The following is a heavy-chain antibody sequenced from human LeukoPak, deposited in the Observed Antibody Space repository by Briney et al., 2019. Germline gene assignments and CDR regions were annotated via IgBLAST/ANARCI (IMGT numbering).Heavy chain of an antibody. D-gene: IGHD4-23*01. Sequence: SGPTLVNPTQTLTLTCTFSGFSLTTSGVCVGWIRQPPGKALEWLALIYWDDDKRYSPSLKSRLTITKDNSKNQVVLTMTNMDPVDTATYYCARLTTVVPSDYWGQGTLVTVSS. CDR2: IYWDDDK. CDR3: ARLTTVVPSDY. J-gene: IGHJ4*02. V-gene: IGHV2-5*02. CDR1: GFSLTTSGVC.